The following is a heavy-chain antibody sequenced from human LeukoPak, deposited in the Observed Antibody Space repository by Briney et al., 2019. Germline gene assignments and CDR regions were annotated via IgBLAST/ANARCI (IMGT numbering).Heavy chain of an antibody. V-gene: IGHV3-21*01. J-gene: IGHJ4*02. CDR1: GFTFSSYS. CDR3: ATSGIWGGPRAFDY. Sequence: PGGALRLSCAASGFTFSSYSMNWVRQAPGKGLEWVSSISSSSSYIYYADSVKGRFTISRDNAKNSLYLQMNGLRAEDTAVYYCATSGIWGGPRAFDYWGQGTLVTVSS. CDR2: ISSSSSYI. D-gene: IGHD3-16*01.